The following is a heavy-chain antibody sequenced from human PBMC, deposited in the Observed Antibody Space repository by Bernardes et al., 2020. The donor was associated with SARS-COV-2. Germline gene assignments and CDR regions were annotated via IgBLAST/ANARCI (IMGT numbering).Heavy chain of an antibody. CDR1: GFTFRDYY. V-gene: IGHV3-11*01. Sequence: GGSLRLSCAASGFTFRDYYMSWIRQAPGKGLEWVSYISSSGSTIYYADSVKGRFTISRDNAKNSLYLQMNSLRAEDTAVYYCARDWGSITIVRGVINSDPNFDYWGQGTLVTVSS. CDR2: ISSSGSTI. CDR3: ARDWGSITIVRGVINSDPNFDY. D-gene: IGHD3-10*01. J-gene: IGHJ4*02.